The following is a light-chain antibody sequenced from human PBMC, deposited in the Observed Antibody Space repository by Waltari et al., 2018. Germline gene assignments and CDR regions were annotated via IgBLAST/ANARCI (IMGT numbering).Light chain of an antibody. V-gene: IGKV3-15*01. J-gene: IGKJ5*01. Sequence: ILLTQSPATLSVSPGERATLSCRASQNIDTRLAWYQHKPGQAPRLLIYGASTRAADIPARFSGSGFGTDFSLTINSLQSEDFAVYCCQQYLQWPPAITFGPGTRLDFK. CDR2: GAS. CDR3: QQYLQWPPAIT. CDR1: QNIDTR.